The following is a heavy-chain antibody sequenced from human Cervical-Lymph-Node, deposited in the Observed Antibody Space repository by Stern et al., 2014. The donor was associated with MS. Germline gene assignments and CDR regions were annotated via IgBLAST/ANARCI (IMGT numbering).Heavy chain of an antibody. CDR2: IYPGDSET. CDR1: GYKFSIYW. Sequence: VQLVQSGAELIRPGESLKISCKGSGYKFSIYWIAWVRQMPGKGLEWMGIIYPGDSETRYSPSFQGQVTMLADKYTSTAYLQWSSLNASDTAMYFCARQTTAWASDVWGQGTLVTVSS. J-gene: IGHJ4*02. V-gene: IGHV5-51*01. CDR3: ARQTTAWASDV. D-gene: IGHD1-14*01.